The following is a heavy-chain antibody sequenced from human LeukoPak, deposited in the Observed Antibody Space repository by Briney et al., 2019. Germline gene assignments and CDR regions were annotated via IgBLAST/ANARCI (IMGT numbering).Heavy chain of an antibody. CDR3: ARTTSLTASGYDC. J-gene: IGHJ4*02. CDR1: GYTFTTYH. V-gene: IGHV1-8*03. Sequence: ASVKVSCKTSGYTFTTYHINWVRQATGQGLEWLGWMNPYSGDRGYAQKFQGRLSSTSDTSISTAYMELSSLKSDDTAVYFCARTTSLTASGYDCWGQGTLVTVSS. D-gene: IGHD4-17*01. CDR2: MNPYSGDR.